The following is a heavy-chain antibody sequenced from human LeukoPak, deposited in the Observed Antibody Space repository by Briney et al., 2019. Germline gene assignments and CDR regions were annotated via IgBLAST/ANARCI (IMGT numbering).Heavy chain of an antibody. CDR3: ASYSGVFGVVIIESGINHFDY. Sequence: GGSLRLSCAASGFTFSGYGMHWVRQAPGKGLEWVAFIRYDGSNKYYADSVKGRFTISRDNSKNTLYLQMNSLRAEDTAVYYCASYSGVFGVVIIESGINHFDYWGQGTLVTVSS. CDR2: IRYDGSNK. CDR1: GFTFSGYG. J-gene: IGHJ4*02. D-gene: IGHD3-3*01. V-gene: IGHV3-30*02.